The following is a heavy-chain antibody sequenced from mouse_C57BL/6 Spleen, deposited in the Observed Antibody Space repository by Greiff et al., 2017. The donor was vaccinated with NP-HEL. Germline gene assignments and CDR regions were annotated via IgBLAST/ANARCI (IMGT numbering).Heavy chain of an antibody. CDR3: ARHPNWAFDY. CDR2: ISSGGSYT. CDR1: GFTFSSYG. J-gene: IGHJ2*01. D-gene: IGHD4-1*02. V-gene: IGHV5-6*01. Sequence: EVKLMESGGDLVKPGGSLKLSCAASGFTFSSYGMSWVRQTPDKRLEWVATISSGGSYTYYPDSVKGRFTISRDNAKNTLYLQMSSLKSEDTAMYYCARHPNWAFDYWGQGTTLTVSS.